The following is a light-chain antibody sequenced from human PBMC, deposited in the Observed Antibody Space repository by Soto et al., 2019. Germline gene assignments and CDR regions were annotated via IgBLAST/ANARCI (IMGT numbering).Light chain of an antibody. V-gene: IGKV3-20*01. Sequence: EIVLTQSPGTLSLSAGERATLSCRASQSVSSTFLAWYQQKAGQAPRLLIYGASSRATGIPDRFSGSGSGTDFTLTISRLEPEDFAVYYCQQYGSSPPVSFGGGTKVEIK. J-gene: IGKJ4*01. CDR1: QSVSSTF. CDR2: GAS. CDR3: QQYGSSPPVS.